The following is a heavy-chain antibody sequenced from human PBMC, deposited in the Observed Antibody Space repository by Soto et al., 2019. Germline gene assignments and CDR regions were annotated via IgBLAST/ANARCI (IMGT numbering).Heavy chain of an antibody. V-gene: IGHV1-18*04. CDR2: INASDGNT. CDR3: ARVHYGDYVIDY. CDR1: GYTFTSYY. J-gene: IGHJ4*02. Sequence: GASVKVSCKASGYTFTSYYMHWVRQAPGQGLEWIGWINASDGNTNYAQKLQGRVTMTTDTSTSTAYMELRSLRSDDTAVYYCARVHYGDYVIDYWGQGTLVTVSS. D-gene: IGHD4-17*01.